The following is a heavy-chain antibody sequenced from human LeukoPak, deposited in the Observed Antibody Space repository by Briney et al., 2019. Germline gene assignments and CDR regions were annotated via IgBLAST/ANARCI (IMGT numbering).Heavy chain of an antibody. Sequence: TGGSLRLPCAASGFTFTTFGMSWVRQAPGKGLEWVSAISDSGGSTYYADSVKGRSTISRDNSKNTLYLQMDSLRAEDTAVYYCAKVLRYDSGGYYWYFDLWGRGTLVTVSS. D-gene: IGHD3-22*01. V-gene: IGHV3-23*01. J-gene: IGHJ2*01. CDR3: AKVLRYDSGGYYWYFDL. CDR2: ISDSGGST. CDR1: GFTFTTFG.